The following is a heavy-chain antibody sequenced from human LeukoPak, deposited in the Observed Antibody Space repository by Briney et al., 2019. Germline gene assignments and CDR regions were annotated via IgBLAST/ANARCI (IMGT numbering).Heavy chain of an antibody. V-gene: IGHV3-33*01. J-gene: IGHJ4*02. Sequence: GGSLRLSCAASGFIFSSYGMHWVRQAPGKGLEWVAVIWYDGSNDNYADSVKGRFTISRDNSKNTLYLQMNSLRAEDTAVYFCATQGGYWGQGTLVTVSS. CDR2: IWYDGSND. D-gene: IGHD3-16*01. CDR3: ATQGGY. CDR1: GFIFSSYG.